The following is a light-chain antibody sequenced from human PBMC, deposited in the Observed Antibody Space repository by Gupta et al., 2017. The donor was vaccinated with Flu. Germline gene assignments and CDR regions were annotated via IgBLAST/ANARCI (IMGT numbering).Light chain of an antibody. CDR2: EVS. CDR1: QSRLHSDGKTY. Sequence: VTPGQPASISCKSSQSRLHSDGKTYLYWYLQKPGQPPQLLIYEVSSRGSGGPDRFSGSGSGTDFTLRISRVEAEDVGVYYCMQSLQFPRTFGQGTKLEIK. V-gene: IGKV2D-29*01. J-gene: IGKJ2*01. CDR3: MQSLQFPRT.